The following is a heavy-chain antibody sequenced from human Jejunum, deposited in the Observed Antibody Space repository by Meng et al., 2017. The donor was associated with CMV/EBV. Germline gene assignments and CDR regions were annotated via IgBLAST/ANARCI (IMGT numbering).Heavy chain of an antibody. D-gene: IGHD2-15*01. J-gene: IGHJ4*02. V-gene: IGHV1-2*02. CDR3: ARDTLHDY. Sequence: VSCKDSGYTFGAYYMHWVRQAPGQGLEWMGWINPNTGGTKYAEKFQGRVTMTRDTSINTAYMELTGLRSDDTAVYYCARDTLHDYWGQGTLVTVSS. CDR1: GYTFGAYY. CDR2: INPNTGGT.